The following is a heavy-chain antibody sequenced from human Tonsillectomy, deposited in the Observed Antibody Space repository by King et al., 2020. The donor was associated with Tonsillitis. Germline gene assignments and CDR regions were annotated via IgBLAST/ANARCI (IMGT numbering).Heavy chain of an antibody. CDR3: TREPHIGFDY. CDR2: ISYDGSNK. CDR1: GFTFSSYA. V-gene: IGHV3-30-3*01. Sequence: VQLVESGGGVVQPGRSLRLSCAASGFTFSSYAMHWVRQTPGKGLEWVTIISYDGSNKYYADSVKGRFTISRDNYKNTLYLQMNSLRVEDTAVYYCTREPHIGFDYWGQGTLVTVSS. J-gene: IGHJ4*02.